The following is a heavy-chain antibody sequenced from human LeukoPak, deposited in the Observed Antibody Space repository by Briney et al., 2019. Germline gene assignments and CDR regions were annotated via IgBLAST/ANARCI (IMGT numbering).Heavy chain of an antibody. CDR3: ARDPLLSRGYSGYRASDY. Sequence: HPGGSLRLSCAASGFTVSSNYMSWVRQAPGKGLEWVSVIYSGGSTYYADSVKGRFTISRDNSKNTLYLQMNSLRAEDTAVYYCARDPLLSRGYSGYRASDYWGQGTLVTVSS. CDR1: GFTVSSNY. J-gene: IGHJ4*02. V-gene: IGHV3-53*01. D-gene: IGHD5-12*01. CDR2: IYSGGST.